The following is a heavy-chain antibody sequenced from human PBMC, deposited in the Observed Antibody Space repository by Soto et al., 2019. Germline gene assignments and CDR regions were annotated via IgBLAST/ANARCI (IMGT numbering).Heavy chain of an antibody. D-gene: IGHD4-17*01. Sequence: AGGSLRLSCASSGLPFSSYAMIWVRQAPGKGLEWVAVISYDGSNKYYADSVKGRFTISRDNSKNTLYLQMNSLRAEDTAVYYCAKEDDYGVVAEYFQHWGQGTLVTVSS. J-gene: IGHJ1*01. CDR3: AKEDDYGVVAEYFQH. V-gene: IGHV3-30*18. CDR2: ISYDGSNK. CDR1: GLPFSSYA.